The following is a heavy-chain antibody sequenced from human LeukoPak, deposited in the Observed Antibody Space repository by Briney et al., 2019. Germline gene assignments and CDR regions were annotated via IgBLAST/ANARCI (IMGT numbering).Heavy chain of an antibody. V-gene: IGHV3-48*03. D-gene: IGHD3-10*02. Sequence: QPGGSLRLSCAASGFTFSSYEMNWVRQAPGKGLEWVSYISSSGSTIYYADSVKGRFTISRDNAKNSLYLQMNSLRAEDTAVYYCAELGITMIGGVWGKGTTVAISS. CDR2: ISSSGSTI. CDR1: GFTFSSYE. J-gene: IGHJ6*04. CDR3: AELGITMIGGV.